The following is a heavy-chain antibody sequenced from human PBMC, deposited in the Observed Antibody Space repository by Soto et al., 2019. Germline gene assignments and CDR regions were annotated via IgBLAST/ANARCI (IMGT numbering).Heavy chain of an antibody. J-gene: IGHJ6*02. Sequence: GGSLRLSCVVSGFDFNAYGMPWVRQAPGKGLEWVAVIWYDGSNKEYGDSVKGRFTVSRDNSRNTVYLQMNGVRAEDTAVYYCARHFYPSGGDHGLDVWGQGTTVTVSS. V-gene: IGHV3-33*01. D-gene: IGHD6-19*01. CDR3: ARHFYPSGGDHGLDV. CDR2: IWYDGSNK. CDR1: GFDFNAYG.